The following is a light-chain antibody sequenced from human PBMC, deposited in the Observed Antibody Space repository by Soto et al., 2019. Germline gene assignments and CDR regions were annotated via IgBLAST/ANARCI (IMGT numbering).Light chain of an antibody. V-gene: IGLV1-44*01. CDR3: AAWDDSLGAYV. CDR1: NSNIGTNT. CDR2: TNN. J-gene: IGLJ1*01. Sequence: QSVLTQPPSAPATPGQRVTISCSGSNSNIGTNTVNWYQQLPGTAPRLLIYTNNQRPSGVPQRLSGSKTGTSASLAIGGLQSEDGADYYCAAWDDSLGAYVFGTGTKVTVL.